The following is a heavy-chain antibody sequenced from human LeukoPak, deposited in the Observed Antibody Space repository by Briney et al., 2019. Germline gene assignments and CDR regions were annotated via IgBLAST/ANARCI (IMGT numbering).Heavy chain of an antibody. J-gene: IGHJ5*02. V-gene: IGHV1-69*05. CDR3: ARAPYSSSSGWFDP. D-gene: IGHD6-6*01. Sequence: GASGKVACKASGGTFSSYAISWVRQAPGQGLEWMGGIIPIFGTANYAQKFQGRVTITTDESTSTAYMELSSLRSEDTAVYYCARAPYSSSSGWFDPWGQGTLVTVSS. CDR2: IIPIFGTA. CDR1: GGTFSSYA.